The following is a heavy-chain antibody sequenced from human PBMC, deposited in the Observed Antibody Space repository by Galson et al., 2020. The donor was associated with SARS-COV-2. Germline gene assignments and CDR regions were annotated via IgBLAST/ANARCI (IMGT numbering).Heavy chain of an antibody. Sequence: ETSETLSLTCTVSGGSISSGSYYWSWIRQPAGKGLEWIGRIYTSGSTNYNPSLKSRVTISVDTSKNQFSLKLSSVTAADTAVYYCARVGLNQLADWFDPWGQGTLVTVSS. CDR2: IYTSGST. D-gene: IGHD2-2*01. CDR1: GGSISSGSYY. J-gene: IGHJ5*02. V-gene: IGHV4-61*02. CDR3: ARVGLNQLADWFDP.